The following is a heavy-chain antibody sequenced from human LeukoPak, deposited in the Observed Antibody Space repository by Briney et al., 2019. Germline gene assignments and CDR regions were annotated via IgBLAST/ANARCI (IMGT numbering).Heavy chain of an antibody. V-gene: IGHV3-30*18. D-gene: IGHD1-20*01. Sequence: GGSLRLSCAASGFTFSSYGMHWVRQAPGKGLEWVGVISYDGSNKYYADSVKGRFTISRDNSNNTLYLQMNSLRAEDTAVYYCAKLVTGTTWSEYWGQATLVTVSS. CDR1: GFTFSSYG. J-gene: IGHJ4*02. CDR3: AKLVTGTTWSEY. CDR2: ISYDGSNK.